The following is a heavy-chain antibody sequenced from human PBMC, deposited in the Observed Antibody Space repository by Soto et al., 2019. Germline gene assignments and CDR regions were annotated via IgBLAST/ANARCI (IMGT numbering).Heavy chain of an antibody. CDR2: ISGSGGTT. J-gene: IGHJ4*02. CDR3: AKDLIYDTSGYYPGYPFDY. V-gene: IGHV3-23*01. CDR1: GFTFSSYA. D-gene: IGHD3-22*01. Sequence: GGSLRLSCAASGFTFSSYAMSWVRQAPGKGLEWVSAISGSGGTTYYADSVKGRFTISRDNSKNTLFLQMTSLRAEDTAVYYCAKDLIYDTSGYYPGYPFDYWGQGTLVTVSS.